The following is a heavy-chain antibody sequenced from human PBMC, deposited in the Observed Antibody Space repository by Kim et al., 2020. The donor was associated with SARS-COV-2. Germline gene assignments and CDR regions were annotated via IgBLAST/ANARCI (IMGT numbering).Heavy chain of an antibody. D-gene: IGHD6-19*01. CDR2: GCT. CDR3: ATSYRAVGGN. Sequence: GCTYHTPSLKRRGTISVDTSKNQFSLKLSFVTAADTAVYYCATSYRAVGGNWGQGTLVTVSS. V-gene: IGHV4-39*01. J-gene: IGHJ4*02.